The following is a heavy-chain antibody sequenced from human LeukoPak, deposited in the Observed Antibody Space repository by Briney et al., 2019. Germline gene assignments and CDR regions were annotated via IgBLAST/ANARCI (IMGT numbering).Heavy chain of an antibody. J-gene: IGHJ3*02. CDR1: GYSISSGYY. D-gene: IGHD1-26*01. CDR3: ARHLVGASAFDI. CDR2: IYHSGST. V-gene: IGHV4-38-2*02. Sequence: SETLSLTCTVSGYSISSGYYWGWIRPPPGKGLEWIGSIYHSGSTYNNPSLKSRVTISVDTSKNQFSLKLSSVTAADTAVYYCARHLVGASAFDIWGQGTMVTVSS.